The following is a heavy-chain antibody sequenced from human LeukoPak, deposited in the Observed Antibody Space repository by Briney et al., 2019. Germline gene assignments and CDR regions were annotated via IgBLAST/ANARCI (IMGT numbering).Heavy chain of an antibody. J-gene: IGHJ4*02. CDR2: ISSKGGRT. D-gene: IGHD1-26*01. V-gene: IGHV3-64*04. Sequence: PRGCLRLSCSAPGFTFSSYAMHWARQAPGKGLEDVSAISSKGGRTYYADSVKGRFTNSRDNSKNTLYLQMNSQRVDDTAVYYCARGRPTNFDYWGQSALVTVSS. CDR3: ARGRPTNFDY. CDR1: GFTFSSYA.